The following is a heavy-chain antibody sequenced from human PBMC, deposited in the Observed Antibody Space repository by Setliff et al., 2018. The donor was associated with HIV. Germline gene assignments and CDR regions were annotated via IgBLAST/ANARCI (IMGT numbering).Heavy chain of an antibody. V-gene: IGHV4-38-2*01. CDR2: IHQSGST. D-gene: IGHD4-4*01. CDR1: GFSITTAYY. Sequence: SETLSLTCAVSGFSITTAYYWGWIRQPPGKGLEWIGSIHQSGSTYDNPSLKSRITTSVDTSKNKFSLNLRSVTAADTAVYYCVRQGGTVSFDYWGQGMLVTVSS. J-gene: IGHJ4*02. CDR3: VRQGGTVSFDY.